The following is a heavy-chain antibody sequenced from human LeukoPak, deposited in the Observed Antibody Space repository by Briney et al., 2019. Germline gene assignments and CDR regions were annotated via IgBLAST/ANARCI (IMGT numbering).Heavy chain of an antibody. Sequence: SETLSLTCTVSGGSISSGDYYWSWIRQPPGKGLEWIGYIYYSGSTYYNPSLKSRVTISVDTSKNQFSLKLSSVTAADTAVYYCARDYYDSGSSSEIYYYYGMDVWGKGTTVTVSS. D-gene: IGHD3-10*01. CDR1: GGSISSGDYY. V-gene: IGHV4-30-4*01. CDR2: IYYSGST. J-gene: IGHJ6*04. CDR3: ARDYYDSGSSSEIYYYYGMDV.